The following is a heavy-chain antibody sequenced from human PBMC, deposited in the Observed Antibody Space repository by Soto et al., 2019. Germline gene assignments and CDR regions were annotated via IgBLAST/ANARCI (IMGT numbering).Heavy chain of an antibody. Sequence: PVGSLRLSCAASGFTFDDYAMHWVRQAPGKGLEWVSLISWDGGSTYYADSVKGRFTISRDHSKNSLYLQMNSLRAEDTALYYCAKDISCSGGSCYLTTKLDYYHYGMQVWGQAATVTVSS. CDR3: AKDISCSGGSCYLTTKLDYYHYGMQV. V-gene: IGHV3-43D*04. J-gene: IGHJ6*02. D-gene: IGHD2-15*01. CDR2: ISWDGGST. CDR1: GFTFDDYA.